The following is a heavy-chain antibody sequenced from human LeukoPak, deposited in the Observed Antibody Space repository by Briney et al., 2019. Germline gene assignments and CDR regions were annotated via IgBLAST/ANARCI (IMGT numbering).Heavy chain of an antibody. CDR2: ISYDGGYK. D-gene: IGHD5-12*01. J-gene: IGHJ6*03. Sequence: PGRSLRLSCSASGFTFSSYAMHWVRQAPGKGLEWVAVISYDGGYKYYADSVKGRFTISRDNSKNTLYLQMRSLRAEDTAVHYCAKQGLRSDYYYYMDVWGKGTTVTISS. V-gene: IGHV3-30*04. CDR1: GFTFSSYA. CDR3: AKQGLRSDYYYYMDV.